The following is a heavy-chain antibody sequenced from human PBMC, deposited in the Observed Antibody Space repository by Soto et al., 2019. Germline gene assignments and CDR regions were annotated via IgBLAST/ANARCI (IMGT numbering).Heavy chain of an antibody. D-gene: IGHD3-10*01. CDR1: GGSFSGYY. J-gene: IGHJ6*02. Sequence: WETLSLTCAVYGGSFSGYYWSWIRQPPGKGLEWIGEINHSGSTDYNPALKSRVTISVDTSKSHFSLKLTSVTAADTAVYYCARIRGGPMLRGAGGSYYYYGMDVWGQGTTLTVSS. V-gene: IGHV4-34*01. CDR3: ARIRGGPMLRGAGGSYYYYGMDV. CDR2: INHSGST.